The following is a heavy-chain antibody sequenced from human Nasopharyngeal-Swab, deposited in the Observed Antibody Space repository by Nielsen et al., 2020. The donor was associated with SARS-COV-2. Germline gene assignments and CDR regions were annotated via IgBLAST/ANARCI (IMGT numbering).Heavy chain of an antibody. Sequence: GGSLRLSCKGSGYSLTSYWIAWVRQMPGKGLEWMGIIYPRDSDTRYSPSFQGQVTISADKSISTAYLQWSSLKASDTAMYYCVRPEGVATSFKYYFQYGMDVWGQGTMVTVPS. CDR2: IYPRDSDT. D-gene: IGHD5-12*01. J-gene: IGHJ6*02. V-gene: IGHV5-51*01. CDR1: GYSLTSYW. CDR3: VRPEGVATSFKYYFQYGMDV.